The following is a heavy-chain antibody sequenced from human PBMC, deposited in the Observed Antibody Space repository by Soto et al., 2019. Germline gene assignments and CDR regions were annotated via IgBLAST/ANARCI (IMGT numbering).Heavy chain of an antibody. CDR2: IYWDDDK. D-gene: IGHD2-2*01. V-gene: IGHV2-5*02. CDR1: GFSLSANGVG. CDR3: AHAYGGTSWPNDAFDV. J-gene: IGHJ3*01. Sequence: QITLKESGPTLVKPTQTLTLTCTFSGFSLSANGVGVAWIRQPPGQALEWLALIYWDDDKRYRTSRRSRLTITKDTSKNQVVLTMTNMDPVDTGTYYCAHAYGGTSWPNDAFDVWGQGTVVTVSS.